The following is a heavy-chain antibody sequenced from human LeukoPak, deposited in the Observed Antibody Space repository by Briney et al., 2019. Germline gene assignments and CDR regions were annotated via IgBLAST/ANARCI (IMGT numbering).Heavy chain of an antibody. V-gene: IGHV1-3*01. D-gene: IGHD5-12*01. Sequence: ASVKVSCKASGYTFTSYAMHWVRQAPGQRLEWMGWINAGNGNTKYSQKFQGRVTITRDTSASTAYMELSSLRSEDTAVYYCARDSANHNVATMGGYWGQGTLVTVSS. CDR2: INAGNGNT. CDR1: GYTFTSYA. CDR3: ARDSANHNVATMGGY. J-gene: IGHJ4*02.